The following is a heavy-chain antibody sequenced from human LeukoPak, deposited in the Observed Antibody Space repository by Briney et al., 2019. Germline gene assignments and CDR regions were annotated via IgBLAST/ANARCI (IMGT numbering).Heavy chain of an antibody. CDR2: IRYDGSNK. CDR1: GFTFSSYG. J-gene: IGHJ5*02. V-gene: IGHV3-30*02. D-gene: IGHD2-15*01. Sequence: PGGSLRLSCAAAGFTFSSYGMHWVRQAPGKGLEWVAFIRYDGSNKYYADSVKCRFTIFRDNTKNSLYLQMNSLRTEDTAVYYFARGMVVAAIGFDPWGQGTLVTVSS. CDR3: ARGMVVAAIGFDP.